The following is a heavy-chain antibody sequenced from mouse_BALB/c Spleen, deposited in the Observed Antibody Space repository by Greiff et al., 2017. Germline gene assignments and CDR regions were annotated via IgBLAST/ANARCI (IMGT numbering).Heavy chain of an antibody. D-gene: IGHD2-1*01. CDR3: ARGNGNFLFAY. V-gene: IGHV3-6*02. CDR1: GYSITSGYY. J-gene: IGHJ3*01. Sequence: VQLKESGPGLVKPSQSLSLTCSVTGYSITSGYYWNWIRQFPGNKLEWMGYISYDGSNNYNPSLKNRISITRDTSKNQFFLKLNSVTTEDTATYYCARGNGNFLFAYWGQGTLVTVSA. CDR2: ISYDGSN.